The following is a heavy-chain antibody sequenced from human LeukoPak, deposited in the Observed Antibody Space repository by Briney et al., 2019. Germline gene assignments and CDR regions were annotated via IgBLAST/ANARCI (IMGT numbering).Heavy chain of an antibody. D-gene: IGHD2-2*01. CDR1: GFTFSSYS. J-gene: IGHJ4*02. V-gene: IGHV3-21*01. CDR3: ARAQYCSSTSCPYYFDY. CDR2: ISSSSSYI. Sequence: PGGSLRLSCAASGFTFSSYSMNWVRQAPGKGLEWVSSISSSSSYIYYADSVKGRFTISRDNAKNSLYLQMNSLRAEDTAVYCCARAQYCSSTSCPYYFDYWGQGTLVTVSS.